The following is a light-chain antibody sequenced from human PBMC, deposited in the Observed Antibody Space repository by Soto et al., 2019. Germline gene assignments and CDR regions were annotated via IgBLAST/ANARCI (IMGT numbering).Light chain of an antibody. J-gene: IGKJ5*01. CDR1: QSVSSY. V-gene: IGKV3-11*01. CDR2: DAS. Sequence: EIVLTQSPVTLSLSPGERATLSCRTSQSVSSYLAWYQQKPGQAPRLLIYDASNRATGIPARFSGSGSGTDFTLTISSLEPEDFAVYYCQQRSNWITFGQGTHWRL. CDR3: QQRSNWIT.